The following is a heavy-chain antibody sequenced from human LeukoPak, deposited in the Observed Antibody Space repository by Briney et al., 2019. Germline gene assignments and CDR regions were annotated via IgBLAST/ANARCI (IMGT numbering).Heavy chain of an antibody. V-gene: IGHV3-21*01. J-gene: IGHJ4*02. CDR3: ARAREEYYDFSAFDY. CDR1: GFTFSSYW. D-gene: IGHD3-3*01. Sequence: PGGSLRLSCAASGFTFSSYWMRWVRQAPGKGLEWVSSISSSSSYIYYADSVKGRFTISRDNAKNSLYLQMNSLRAEDTAVYYCARAREEYYDFSAFDYWGQGTLVTVSS. CDR2: ISSSSSYI.